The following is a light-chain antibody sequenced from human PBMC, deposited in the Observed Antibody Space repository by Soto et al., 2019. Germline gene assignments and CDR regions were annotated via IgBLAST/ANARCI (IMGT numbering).Light chain of an antibody. CDR1: QSISSW. V-gene: IGKV1-5*03. Sequence: DIQMTQSPSTLSASVGDRVTITCRASQSISSWLAWYQQKPGKAPKLLIYKASSLESGVPSRCSGGGSGTEFTLTISGMQREDFATLLCRHYNRYWTFGQGIKAQIK. CDR2: KAS. J-gene: IGKJ1*01. CDR3: RHYNRYWT.